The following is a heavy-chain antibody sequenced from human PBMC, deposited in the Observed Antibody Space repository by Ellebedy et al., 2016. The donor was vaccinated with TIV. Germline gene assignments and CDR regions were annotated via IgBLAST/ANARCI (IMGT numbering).Heavy chain of an antibody. D-gene: IGHD3-10*01. V-gene: IGHV5-10-1*01. CDR1: GYSFTNYW. CDR2: IDPSDSYT. CDR3: ARHLGSGGDFDY. Sequence: GESLKIPCNVSGYSFTNYWITWVRPMPGKGLEWLRKIDPSDSYTRYSPSFPGHITMSTDKSISVAYLQWSSLQASDTALYYVARHLGSGGDFDYWGQGTLLTVSS. J-gene: IGHJ4*02.